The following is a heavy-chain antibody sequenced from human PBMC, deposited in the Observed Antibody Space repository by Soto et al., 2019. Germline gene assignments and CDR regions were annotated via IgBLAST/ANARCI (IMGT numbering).Heavy chain of an antibody. J-gene: IGHJ6*02. CDR2: IYYSGST. D-gene: IGHD2-2*01. CDR3: ARTGYCSSTSSYPYYYYGMDV. V-gene: IGHV4-39*01. Sequence: PSETLSLTCTVSGGSISSSSYYWGWIRQPPWEGLEWIGSIYYSGSTYYNPSLKSRVTISVDTSKNQFSLKLSSVTAADTAVYYCARTGYCSSTSSYPYYYYGMDVWGQGTTVTVSS. CDR1: GGSISSSSYY.